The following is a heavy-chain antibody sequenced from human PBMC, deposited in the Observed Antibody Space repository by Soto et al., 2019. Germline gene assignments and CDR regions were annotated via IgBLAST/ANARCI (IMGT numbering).Heavy chain of an antibody. V-gene: IGHV3-74*01. J-gene: IGHJ4*02. D-gene: IGHD3-9*01. Sequence: EVQLVESGGDLVQRGGSLRLSCAASGFPFSSYWMHWVRHTPGKGLDWVARLSGDGVTTYYADSVTGRFTVSRDNAKNTLSLQISGLRAEYTAVYYCAREYYGLLTGYYTDYWGQGTLVSVSS. CDR2: LSGDGVTT. CDR1: GFPFSSYW. CDR3: AREYYGLLTGYYTDY.